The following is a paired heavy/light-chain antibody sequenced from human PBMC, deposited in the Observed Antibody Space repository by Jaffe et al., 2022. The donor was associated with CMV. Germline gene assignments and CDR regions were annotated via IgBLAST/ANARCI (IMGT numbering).Light chain of an antibody. CDR2: EDT. CDR1: ALPKKY. J-gene: IGLJ2*01. Sequence: SYELTQPPSVSVSPGQTARITCSGDALPKKYAYWYQQKSGQAPVLVIYEDTKRPSGIPERLSGSSSGTMATLTISGAQVEDEADYYCYSADSSGNHRVFGGGTKLTVL. CDR3: YSADSSGNHRV. V-gene: IGLV3-10*01.
Heavy chain of an antibody. J-gene: IGHJ4*02. Sequence: EVQLLESGGGLVQPGGSLRLSCAASGFTFSSYAMSWVRQAPGKGLEWVSVISGSAGTTYYADSVKGRFTISRDNSKNTLYLQMNSLRAEDTAVYYCAKEAVWGSSGYSESYFDYWGQGTLVTVSS. V-gene: IGHV3-23*01. CDR1: GFTFSSYA. D-gene: IGHD3-22*01. CDR3: AKEAVWGSSGYSESYFDY. CDR2: ISGSAGTT.